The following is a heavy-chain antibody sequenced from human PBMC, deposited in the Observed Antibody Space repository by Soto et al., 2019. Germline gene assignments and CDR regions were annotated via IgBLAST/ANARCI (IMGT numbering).Heavy chain of an antibody. CDR1: GGTFSSYA. D-gene: IGHD6-13*01. CDR2: IIPIFGTA. J-gene: IGHJ6*02. V-gene: IGHV1-69*01. CDR3: ARVGDSSSWYDYYGMDV. Sequence: QVQLVQSGAEVKKPGSSVKVSCKASGGTFSSYAISWVRQAPGQGLEWMGGIIPIFGTANYAQKFQGRVTITADESTSTAYRELSSLRSEDTAVYYCARVGDSSSWYDYYGMDVWGQGTTVTVSS.